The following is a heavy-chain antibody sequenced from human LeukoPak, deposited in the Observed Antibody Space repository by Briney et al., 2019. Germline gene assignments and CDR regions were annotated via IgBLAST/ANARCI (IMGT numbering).Heavy chain of an antibody. D-gene: IGHD1-1*01. CDR3: ARDMGGTAGKGDY. V-gene: IGHV3-21*01. J-gene: IGHJ4*02. Sequence: GGSLRLSCAASGFTFSSYSMNWVRQAPGKGLEWVSSISSSSSYIYYADSVKGRLTISRDNAKNSLYLQMNSLRAEDTAVYYCARDMGGTAGKGDYWGQGTLVTVSS. CDR1: GFTFSSYS. CDR2: ISSSSSYI.